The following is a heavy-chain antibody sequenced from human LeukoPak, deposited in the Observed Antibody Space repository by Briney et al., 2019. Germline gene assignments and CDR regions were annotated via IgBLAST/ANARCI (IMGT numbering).Heavy chain of an antibody. Sequence: GVPLRLFCAASGFAFSNACMSWVRQAPGKGLEWVGRIKIKTEGGTTHYAAPVKGRFTISRDDSHNTLYLKMNSLKTEDTAVYYCTTTMRSTFDIWGQGTMVTVSS. CDR3: TTTMRSTFDI. V-gene: IGHV3-15*01. CDR1: GFAFSNAC. J-gene: IGHJ3*02. CDR2: IKIKTEGGTT. D-gene: IGHD3-3*01.